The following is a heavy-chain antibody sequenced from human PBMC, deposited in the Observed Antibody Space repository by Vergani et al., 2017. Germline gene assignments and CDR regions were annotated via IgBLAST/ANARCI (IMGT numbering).Heavy chain of an antibody. V-gene: IGHV3-21*01. CDR1: GFTFSSYS. D-gene: IGHD3-16*01. J-gene: IGHJ4*02. Sequence: EVQLVESGGGLVKPGGSLRLSCAASGFTFSSYSMNWVRQAPGKGLEWVSSISSSSSYIYYADSVKGRFTISRDNAKNSLYLQMNSLRAEDTAVYYCASINYDYVWRAVDFWSQGTLVTVSS. CDR3: ASINYDYVWRAVDF. CDR2: ISSSSSYI.